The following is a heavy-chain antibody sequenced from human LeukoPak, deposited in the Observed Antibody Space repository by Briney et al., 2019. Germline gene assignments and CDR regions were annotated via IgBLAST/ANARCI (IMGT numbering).Heavy chain of an antibody. CDR2: ISSSSTYM. CDR3: ARGWSSPDY. V-gene: IGHV3-21*01. J-gene: IGHJ4*02. D-gene: IGHD2-15*01. CDR1: GFTFSSYS. Sequence: GGSLRLPCAASGFTFSSYSMNWVRQAPGKGLEWVSSISSSSTYMYYAGSVEGRFTISRDNAKNSLDLQMNSLRAEDTAVYYCARGWSSPDYWGQGTLVTVSS.